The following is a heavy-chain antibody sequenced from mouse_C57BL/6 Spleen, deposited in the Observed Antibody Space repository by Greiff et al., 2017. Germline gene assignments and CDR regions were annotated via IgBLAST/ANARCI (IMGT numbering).Heavy chain of an antibody. Sequence: VQLQQPGAELVKPGASVKMSCKASGYTFTSYWITWVKQRPGQGLEWIGDIYPGSGSTNYNEKFKSKATLTVDTSSSTAYMQLGSLTSEDSAVYYCARDYGSSYSVFDYWGQGTTLTVSS. CDR1: GYTFTSYW. D-gene: IGHD1-1*01. V-gene: IGHV1-55*01. CDR2: IYPGSGST. J-gene: IGHJ2*01. CDR3: ARDYGSSYSVFDY.